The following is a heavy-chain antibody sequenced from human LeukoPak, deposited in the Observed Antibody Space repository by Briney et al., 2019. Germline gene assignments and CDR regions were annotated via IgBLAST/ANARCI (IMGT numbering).Heavy chain of an antibody. J-gene: IGHJ3*02. Sequence: SETLSLTCGVYGGSFSRYYWTWIRQPPGKGLEWIRKINHRGSTNYNPSLKSRVTISVDTSKNEFSLNLDSVTAADTAVYYCARTTYYEFWSGSPGAFDIWGQGSSVTVSS. CDR3: ARTTYYEFWSGSPGAFDI. CDR1: GGSFSRYY. D-gene: IGHD3-3*01. V-gene: IGHV4-34*01. CDR2: INHRGST.